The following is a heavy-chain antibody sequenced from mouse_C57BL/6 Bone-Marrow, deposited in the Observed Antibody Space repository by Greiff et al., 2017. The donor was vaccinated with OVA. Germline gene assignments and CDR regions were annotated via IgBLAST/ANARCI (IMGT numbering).Heavy chain of an antibody. Sequence: QVQLQQPGAELVMPGASVKLSCKASGYTFTSYWMHWVKQRPGQGLEWIGEIDPSDSYTNYNQKFKGKSTLTVDKSSSTAYMQLSSLTSEDSAVYYCARSIPLITTVGYWYFDVWGTGTTVTVSS. V-gene: IGHV1-69*01. CDR3: ARSIPLITTVGYWYFDV. CDR1: GYTFTSYW. D-gene: IGHD1-1*01. CDR2: IDPSDSYT. J-gene: IGHJ1*03.